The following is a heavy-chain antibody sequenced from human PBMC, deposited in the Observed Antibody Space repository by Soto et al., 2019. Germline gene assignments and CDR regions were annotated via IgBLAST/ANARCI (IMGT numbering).Heavy chain of an antibody. CDR3: ARGPSRVIDFDY. D-gene: IGHD2-21*01. Sequence: KPSETLSLTCTVSGGSISSGGYYWSWIRQHPGKGLEWIGYIYYSGSTYYNPSLKSRVTISVDTSKNQFSLKLSSVTAADTAVYYCARGPSRVIDFDYWGQGTLVTVSS. CDR2: IYYSGST. V-gene: IGHV4-31*03. CDR1: GGSISSGGYY. J-gene: IGHJ4*02.